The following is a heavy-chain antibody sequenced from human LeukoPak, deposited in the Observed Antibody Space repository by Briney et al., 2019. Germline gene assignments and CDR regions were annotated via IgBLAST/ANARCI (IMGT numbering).Heavy chain of an antibody. CDR1: GGSISSYY. J-gene: IGHJ4*02. Sequence: PSETLSLTCTVSGGSISSYYWSWLRQPPGKGLEWIGEINHSGSTNYNPSLKSRVTISVDTSKNQFSLKLSSVTAADTAVYYCARGNLRSSGYYYQRSYYFDYWGQGTLVTVSS. V-gene: IGHV4-34*01. CDR2: INHSGST. CDR3: ARGNLRSSGYYYQRSYYFDY. D-gene: IGHD3-22*01.